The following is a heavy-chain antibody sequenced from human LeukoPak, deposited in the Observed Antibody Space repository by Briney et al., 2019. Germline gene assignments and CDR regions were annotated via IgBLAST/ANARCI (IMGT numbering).Heavy chain of an antibody. V-gene: IGHV1-8*01. CDR1: GYTVASED. D-gene: IGHD6-6*01. J-gene: IGHJ4*02. CDR3: ARHSSSGVVY. CDR2: MNPNSGNT. Sequence: ASVKVACKAAGYTVASEDSNWGRQATGQGLEWMGWMNPNSGNTGYAQKFQGRVTMTRNTSISTAYMELSSLRSEDTAVYYCARHSSSGVVYWGQGTLVTVSS.